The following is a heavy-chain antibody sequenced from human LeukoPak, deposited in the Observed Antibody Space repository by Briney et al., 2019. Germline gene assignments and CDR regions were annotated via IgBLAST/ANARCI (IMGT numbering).Heavy chain of an antibody. J-gene: IGHJ5*02. V-gene: IGHV1-2*02. CDR3: ARDQVISNWFDP. Sequence: DSVKVSCKASGYTFTGYYMHWVRQAPGQGLEWMGWINPNSGGTNYAQKFQGRVTMTRDTSISTAYMELSRLRSDDTAVYYCARDQVISNWFDPWGQGTLVTVSS. CDR2: INPNSGGT. CDR1: GYTFTGYY. D-gene: IGHD2-21*01.